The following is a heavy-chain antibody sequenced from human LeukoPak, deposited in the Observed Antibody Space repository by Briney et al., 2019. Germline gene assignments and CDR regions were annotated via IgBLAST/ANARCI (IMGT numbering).Heavy chain of an antibody. CDR2: ISGRGANT. CDR1: GFTFSSYG. V-gene: IGHV3-23*01. J-gene: IGHJ4*02. D-gene: IGHD2-2*01. CDR3: AKAVVIVPTATPFDY. Sequence: GGSLRLSCAASGFTFSSYGMSWVRQAPGKGLEWVSAISGRGANTYYADSVKGRFTISRDNSKNTLYMQMSSLRAEDTAVYYCAKAVVIVPTATPFDYWGQGTLVTVSS.